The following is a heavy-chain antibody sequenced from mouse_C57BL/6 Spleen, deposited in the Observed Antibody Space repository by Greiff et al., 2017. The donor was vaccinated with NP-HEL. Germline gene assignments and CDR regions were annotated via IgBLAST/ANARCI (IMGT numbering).Heavy chain of an antibody. J-gene: IGHJ4*01. CDR1: GYSITSGYY. CDR2: ISYDGSN. Sequence: EVKLQESGPGLVKPSQSLSLTCSVTGYSITSGYYWNWIRQFPGNKLEWMGYISYDGSNNYNPSLKNRISITRDTSKNQFFLKLNSVTTEDTATYYCATYGSSYDDYAMDYWGQGTSVTVSS. V-gene: IGHV3-6*01. CDR3: ATYGSSYDDYAMDY. D-gene: IGHD1-1*01.